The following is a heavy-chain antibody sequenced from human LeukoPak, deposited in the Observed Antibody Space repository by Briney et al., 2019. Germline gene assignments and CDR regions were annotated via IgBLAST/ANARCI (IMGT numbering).Heavy chain of an antibody. J-gene: IGHJ4*02. CDR3: ARESYSSSWHYDY. CDR1: GFTFSSYG. D-gene: IGHD6-13*01. CDR2: ISYDGSNK. V-gene: IGHV3-30*03. Sequence: PGRSLRLSCAASGFTFSSYGMHWVRQAPGKGLEWVAVISYDGSNKYYADSVKGRFTISRDNSKNTLYLQMNSLRAEDTAVYYCARESYSSSWHYDYWGQGTLVTVSS.